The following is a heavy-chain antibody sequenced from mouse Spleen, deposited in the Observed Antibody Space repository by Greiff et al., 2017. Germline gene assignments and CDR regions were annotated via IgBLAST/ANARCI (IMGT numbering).Heavy chain of an antibody. V-gene: IGHV10-1*01. CDR1: GFSFNTYA. Sequence: EVKLMESGGGLVQPKGSLKLSCAASGFSFNTYAMNWVRQAPGKGLEWVARIRSKSNNYATYYADSVKDRFTISRDDSESMLYLQMNNLKTEDTAMYYCVRQWGVYSMHYWGQGTPVTVSS. J-gene: IGHJ4*01. CDR2: IRSKSNNYAT. CDR3: VRQWGVYSMHY.